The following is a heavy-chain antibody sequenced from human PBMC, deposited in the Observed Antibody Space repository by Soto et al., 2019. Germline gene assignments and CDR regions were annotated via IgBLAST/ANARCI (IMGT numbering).Heavy chain of an antibody. D-gene: IGHD1-26*01. CDR3: ARDDGTYCDY. CDR2: IYYSGST. CDR1: GGSISSYY. V-gene: IGHV4-59*01. Sequence: SETLSLTCTVSGGSISSYYWSWIRQPPGKGLEWIGYIYYSGSTNYNPSLKSRVTISVDTSKNQFSLKVRSVTAADTAVYYCARDDGTYCDYWGQGTLVTVSS. J-gene: IGHJ4*02.